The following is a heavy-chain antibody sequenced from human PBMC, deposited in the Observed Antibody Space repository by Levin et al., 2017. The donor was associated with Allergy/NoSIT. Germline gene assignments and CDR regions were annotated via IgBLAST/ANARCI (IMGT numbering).Heavy chain of an antibody. CDR1: GFVFSNYD. Sequence: PGESLKISCATSGFVFSNYDMHWVRQATGKGLEWVSTIGIAGDTYYSGSVRGRFTVSRETATNSLFLQMNTLRAGDTAVYFCARGSEGELDPVSGFDYWGPGALVTVSS. V-gene: IGHV3-13*04. D-gene: IGHD1-26*01. CDR3: ARGSEGELDPVSGFDY. J-gene: IGHJ4*02. CDR2: IGIAGDT.